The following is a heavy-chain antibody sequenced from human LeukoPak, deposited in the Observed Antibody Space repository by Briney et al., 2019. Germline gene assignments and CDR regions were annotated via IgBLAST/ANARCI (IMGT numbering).Heavy chain of an antibody. Sequence: GGSLRLSCAASGFTFTTYWMHWVRQAPGKGLVWVSHINSDGSITSYADSVKGRFTISRDNAKNSLYLQMNSLRAEDTAVYYCARDLNDFWSGYLRRYYGMDVWGQGTTVTVSS. D-gene: IGHD3-3*01. CDR2: INSDGSIT. J-gene: IGHJ6*02. CDR3: ARDLNDFWSGYLRRYYGMDV. CDR1: GFTFTTYW. V-gene: IGHV3-74*01.